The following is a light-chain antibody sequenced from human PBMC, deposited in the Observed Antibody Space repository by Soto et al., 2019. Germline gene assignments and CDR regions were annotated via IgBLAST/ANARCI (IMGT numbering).Light chain of an antibody. Sequence: DIQMTQSPSSLSASVGDRVTITCRASQDIRDYLVWYQQRPGKVPTLLTYAASTLQSGVPSRFSGSGYGTEFTLTISSLQSEDVATYYCQKYGGAPYTFGPGTKVDLK. CDR2: AAS. CDR3: QKYGGAPYT. J-gene: IGKJ3*01. V-gene: IGKV1-27*01. CDR1: QDIRDY.